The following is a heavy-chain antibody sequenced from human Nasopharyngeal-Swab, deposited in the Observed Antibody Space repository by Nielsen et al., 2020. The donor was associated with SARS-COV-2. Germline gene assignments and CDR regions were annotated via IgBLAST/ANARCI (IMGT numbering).Heavy chain of an antibody. J-gene: IGHJ4*02. V-gene: IGHV3-23*01. Sequence: GESLKISCAASGFTFSSYAMSWVRQAPGKGLEWVSAISGSGGSTYYADSVKGRFTISRDNSKNTLYLQMNSLRAEDTAVYYCAKSSTIFGVVTSYYFDYWGQGTLVPVSS. CDR1: GFTFSSYA. D-gene: IGHD3-3*01. CDR3: AKSSTIFGVVTSYYFDY. CDR2: ISGSGGST.